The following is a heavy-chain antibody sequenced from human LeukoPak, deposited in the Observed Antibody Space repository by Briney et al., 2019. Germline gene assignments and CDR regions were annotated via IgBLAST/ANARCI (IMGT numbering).Heavy chain of an antibody. V-gene: IGHV3-53*01. CDR1: GFTFSSYA. J-gene: IGHJ1*01. CDR3: ARVAGLAAAVEYFQH. D-gene: IGHD6-13*01. CDR2: IYSGGST. Sequence: GGSLRLSCAASGFTFSSYAMSWVRQAPGKGLEWVSIIYSGGSTYYADSVRGRFTISRDNSKNTLYLQMNSLRAEDTAVYYCARVAGLAAAVEYFQHWGQGTLVTVSS.